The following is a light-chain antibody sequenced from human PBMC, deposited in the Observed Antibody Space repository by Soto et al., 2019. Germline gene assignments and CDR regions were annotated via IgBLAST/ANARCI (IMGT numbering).Light chain of an antibody. CDR1: QSVLYSSNNKNY. V-gene: IGKV4-1*01. CDR2: WAS. CDR3: QQYYSTPLT. Sequence: DIVMTQSPDSLAVSLGERATINCKSSQSVLYSSNNKNYLAWYQQKPGQPPKLLIYWASTRESGVPDRFSGSGSWTDFTLPISSLQAEDVAVYYCQQYYSTPLTFGPGTKVDIK. J-gene: IGKJ3*01.